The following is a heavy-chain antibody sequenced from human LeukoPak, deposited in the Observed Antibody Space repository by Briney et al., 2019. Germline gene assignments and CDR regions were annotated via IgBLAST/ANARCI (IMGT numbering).Heavy chain of an antibody. CDR3: ARLKHGGKGVYYYYMDV. V-gene: IGHV4-61*02. Sequence: SETLSLTCTVSGGSISSGSYYWSWIRQPAGKGLEWIGRIYTSGSTNYNPSLKSRVTISVDTSKNQFSLKLSSVTAADTAVYYCARLKHGGKGVYYYYMDVWGKGTTVTVSS. CDR2: IYTSGST. D-gene: IGHD4-23*01. J-gene: IGHJ6*03. CDR1: GGSISSGSYY.